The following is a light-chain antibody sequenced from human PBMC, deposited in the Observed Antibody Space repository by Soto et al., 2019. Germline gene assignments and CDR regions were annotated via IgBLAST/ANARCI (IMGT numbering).Light chain of an antibody. J-gene: IGKJ5*01. CDR3: QQYNNCTPIT. Sequence: EIVMTQSPATLSVSPGERATLSCRASQSVSSNLAWYQQKPGQAPRLLIYGASTRATGIPARFSGSGSGTEFTLTISSLQSEDFAVYYCQQYNNCTPITFGQGTRLEIK. V-gene: IGKV3-15*01. CDR1: QSVSSN. CDR2: GAS.